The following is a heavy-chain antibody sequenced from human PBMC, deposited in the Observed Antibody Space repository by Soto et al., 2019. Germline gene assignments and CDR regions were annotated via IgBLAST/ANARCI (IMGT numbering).Heavy chain of an antibody. D-gene: IGHD1-20*01. Sequence: SVKVSCKASGGTFNNYAISWVRQAPGQGLEWMGGIIPMFGSTVYAPQFQGRVTITADRSTSIAFMQLTSLRSEDTALYFCTRITAHYYYYGMDVWGQGTAVTVSS. V-gene: IGHV1-69*06. CDR3: TRITAHYYYYGMDV. J-gene: IGHJ6*02. CDR1: GGTFNNYA. CDR2: IIPMFGST.